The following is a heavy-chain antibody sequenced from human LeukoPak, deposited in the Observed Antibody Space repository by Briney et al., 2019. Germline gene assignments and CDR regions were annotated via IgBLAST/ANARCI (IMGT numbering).Heavy chain of an antibody. CDR3: AKGRRITMIVVAPHYFDY. CDR1: GFTFSSYG. Sequence: GGSLRLSCAASGFTFSSYGMHWVRQARGKGLEWVAFIRYDGSNKYYADSVKGRFTISRDNSKNTLYLQMNSLRAEDTAVYYCAKGRRITMIVVAPHYFDYWGQGTLVTVSS. D-gene: IGHD3-22*01. V-gene: IGHV3-30*02. CDR2: IRYDGSNK. J-gene: IGHJ4*02.